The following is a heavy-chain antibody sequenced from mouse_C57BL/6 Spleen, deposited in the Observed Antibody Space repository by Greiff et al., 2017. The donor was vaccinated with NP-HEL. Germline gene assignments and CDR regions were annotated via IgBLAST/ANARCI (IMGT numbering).Heavy chain of an antibody. D-gene: IGHD1-1*01. V-gene: IGHV1-69*01. CDR1: GYTFTSYW. J-gene: IGHJ1*03. CDR2: IDPSDSYT. Sequence: VQLQQPGAELVMPGASVKLSCKASGYTFTSYWMHWVKQRPGQGLEWIGEIDPSDSYTNYNQKFKGKSTLTVDKSSSTAYMQLSSLTSEDAAVDDCARTFITTVVDWYFDVWGTGTTVTVSS. CDR3: ARTFITTVVDWYFDV.